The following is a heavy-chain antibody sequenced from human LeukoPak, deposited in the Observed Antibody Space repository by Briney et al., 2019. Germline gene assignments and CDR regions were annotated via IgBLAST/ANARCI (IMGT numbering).Heavy chain of an antibody. V-gene: IGHV1-18*01. CDR2: ISAYNGNT. CDR1: GYIFTSYG. CDR3: ARDYGIAVAGFFSVGGFRMDV. D-gene: IGHD6-19*01. J-gene: IGHJ6*02. Sequence: SVKVSCKASGYIFTSYGISWVRQAPGQGLEWMGWISAYNGNTNYAQKLQGRVTMTTDTSTSTAYMELRSLRSDDTAVYYCARDYGIAVAGFFSVGGFRMDVWGQGTTVTVSS.